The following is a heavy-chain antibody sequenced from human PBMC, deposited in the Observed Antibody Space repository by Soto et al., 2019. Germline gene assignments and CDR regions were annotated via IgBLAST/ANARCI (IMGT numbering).Heavy chain of an antibody. J-gene: IGHJ4*02. V-gene: IGHV3-33*01. D-gene: IGHD2-15*01. CDR3: ARELGYCSGGSCYCPYAFDY. CDR2: IWYDGSNK. Sequence: QVQLVESGGGVVQPGRSLRLSCAASGFTFSSYGMHWVRQAPGKGLEWVAVIWYDGSNKYYADSVKGRFTISRDNSKNTLYLQMNSLRAEDTAVYSCARELGYCSGGSCYCPYAFDYWGQGTLVTVSS. CDR1: GFTFSSYG.